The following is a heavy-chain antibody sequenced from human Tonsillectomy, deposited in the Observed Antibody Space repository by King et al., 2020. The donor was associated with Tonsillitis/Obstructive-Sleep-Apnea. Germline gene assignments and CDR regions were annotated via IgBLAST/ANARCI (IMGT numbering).Heavy chain of an antibody. CDR2: INHSGST. V-gene: IGHV4-34*01. J-gene: IGHJ3*02. CDR1: GGSFSGYY. Sequence: VQLQQWGTGLLKPSETLSLTCAVYGGSFSGYYWSWIRQPPGKGLEWIGEINHSGSTNYHPSLRGRVTISVDTWKNQFALKLTSVTAADTAVYCCARGRNLDAFDIWGQGTMVTVSS. D-gene: IGHD1-14*01. CDR3: ARGRNLDAFDI.